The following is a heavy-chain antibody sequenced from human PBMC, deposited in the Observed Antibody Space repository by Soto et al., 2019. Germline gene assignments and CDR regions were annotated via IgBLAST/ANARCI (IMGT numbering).Heavy chain of an antibody. CDR1: GGSIISGDYY. J-gene: IGHJ4*02. Sequence: TSETLSLTCTVSGGSIISGDYYWIWIRQPPGKGLEWIGYIYYSGSTYYNPSLKSRVTISVDTSKNQFSLKLSSVTAADTAVYYCARGRHAEQARGYDYVWGSYRYTGLVDYWGQGTLVTVSS. D-gene: IGHD3-16*02. CDR2: IYYSGST. CDR3: ARGRHAEQARGYDYVWGSYRYTGLVDY. V-gene: IGHV4-30-4*01.